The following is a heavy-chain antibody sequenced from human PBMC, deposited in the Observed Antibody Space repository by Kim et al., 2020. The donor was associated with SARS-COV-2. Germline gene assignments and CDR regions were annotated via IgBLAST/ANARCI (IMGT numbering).Heavy chain of an antibody. J-gene: IGHJ4*01. CDR2: VHDTGIT. CDR3: ASTFYDTLNGYNKVLYFD. V-gene: IGHV4-59*08. Sequence: SETLSLTCTVSGASISSYYWSWIRQPRGKGLEWIGYVHDTGITDYNPSLRSRVSISLDTYKNQFSLMLSSVTAADTAVYYCASTFYDTLNGYNKVLYFD. D-gene: IGHD3-9*01. CDR1: GASISSYY.